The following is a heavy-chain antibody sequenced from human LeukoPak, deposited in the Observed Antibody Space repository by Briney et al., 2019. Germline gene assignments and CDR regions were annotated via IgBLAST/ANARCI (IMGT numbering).Heavy chain of an antibody. V-gene: IGHV4-59*11. D-gene: IGHD3-10*02. Sequence: SETLSLTCTVSGGSISSHYWSWIRQPPGKGLEWIGYIYYSGSTNYNPSLKCRVTISVDTSKNQFSVKLSSVTAADTAVYYCARASSSTMIGGIDPWGQGTLVTVSS. J-gene: IGHJ5*02. CDR3: ARASSSTMIGGIDP. CDR2: IYYSGST. CDR1: GGSISSHY.